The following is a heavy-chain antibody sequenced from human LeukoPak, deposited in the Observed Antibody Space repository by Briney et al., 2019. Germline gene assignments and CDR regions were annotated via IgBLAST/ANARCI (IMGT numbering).Heavy chain of an antibody. CDR3: ARSGLSRFGF. J-gene: IGHJ4*02. Sequence: SGSGFSTYYADSVKGRFTISRDNSKNTLYLQMNSLRAEDTAVYYCARSGLSRFGFWGQGTLVTVSS. V-gene: IGHV3-23*01. CDR2: SGSGFST. D-gene: IGHD2/OR15-2a*01.